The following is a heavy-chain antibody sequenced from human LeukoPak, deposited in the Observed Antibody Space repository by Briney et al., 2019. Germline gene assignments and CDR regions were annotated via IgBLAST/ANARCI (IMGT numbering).Heavy chain of an antibody. CDR3: ASSYGSGSYYGGFDY. CDR2: IWYDGSNK. D-gene: IGHD3-10*01. CDR1: GFTFSSYG. J-gene: IGHJ4*02. Sequence: GRSLRLSCAASGFTFSSYGMHWVRQAPGKGMEWVAGIWYDGSNKYYADSVKGRFTISRDNSKNTLYLQMNSLRAEDTAFYYCASSYGSGSYYGGFDYWGQGTLVTVSS. V-gene: IGHV3-33*01.